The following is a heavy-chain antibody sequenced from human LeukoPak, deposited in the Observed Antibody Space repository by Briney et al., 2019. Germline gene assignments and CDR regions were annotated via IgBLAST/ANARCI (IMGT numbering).Heavy chain of an antibody. V-gene: IGHV4-59*01. CDR1: GDSISNYY. CDR2: MYNRGST. CDR3: ARAEKAVTGTLDF. D-gene: IGHD6-19*01. J-gene: IGHJ4*02. Sequence: PSETLSLTCSASGDSISNYYWSWIQQSPGKELEWIGYMYNRGSTIYNPSLKSRVTISTDTSKNQFSLRLTSVTAADTAVYYCARAEKAVTGTLDFWGQGTLITVSS.